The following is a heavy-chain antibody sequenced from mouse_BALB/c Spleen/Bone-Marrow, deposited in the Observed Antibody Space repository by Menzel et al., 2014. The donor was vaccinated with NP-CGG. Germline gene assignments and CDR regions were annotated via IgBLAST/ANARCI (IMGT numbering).Heavy chain of an antibody. CDR3: AREDILYAMDY. Sequence: VQLVESGAELVKPGASVKLSCKASGYTFTSYWMHWVKQRPGQGLEWIREINPSNGRTNYNEKFKSKATLTVDKSSSTAYMQLSSLTSEDSAVYYCAREDILYAMDYWGQGTSVTVSS. V-gene: IGHV1S81*02. CDR1: GYTFTSYW. J-gene: IGHJ4*01. CDR2: INPSNGRT.